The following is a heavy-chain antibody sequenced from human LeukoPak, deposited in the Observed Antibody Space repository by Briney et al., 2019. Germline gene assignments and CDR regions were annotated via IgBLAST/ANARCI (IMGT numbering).Heavy chain of an antibody. V-gene: IGHV7-4-1*02. CDR1: GYTFTSYA. J-gene: IGHJ5*02. CDR3: ARYFSHDILTGYYINSWNWFDP. CDR2: INTNTGNP. Sequence: ASVKVSCKASGYTFTSYAMNWVRQAPGQGLEWMGWINTNTGNPTYAQGFTGRFVFSLDTSVSTAYLQISSLKAEDTAVYYCARYFSHDILTGYYINSWNWFDPWGQGTLVTVSS. D-gene: IGHD3-9*01.